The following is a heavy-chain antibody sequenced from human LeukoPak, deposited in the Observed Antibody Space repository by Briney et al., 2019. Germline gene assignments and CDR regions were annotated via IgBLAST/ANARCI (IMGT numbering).Heavy chain of an antibody. V-gene: IGHV3-23*01. CDR2: ISGSGDDT. D-gene: IGHD3-10*01. CDR3: AKKEAMIRGVPYYYDF. CDR1: GFTFSSYV. Sequence: GGSLRLSCSASGFTFSSYVITWVRQAPGQGLEWVSAISGSGDDTYYADSVKGRFTISRDNSKNTLYLQMNSLRAEDTAVYYCAKKEAMIRGVPYYYDFWGQGTLVTVSS. J-gene: IGHJ4*02.